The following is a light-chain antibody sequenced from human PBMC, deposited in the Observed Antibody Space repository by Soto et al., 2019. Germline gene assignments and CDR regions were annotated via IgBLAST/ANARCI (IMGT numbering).Light chain of an antibody. CDR3: SSYAGSSNV. CDR1: SSDVGGYNY. Sequence: QSALTQPPSASGYPGQSVAISCTGNSSDVGGYNYVSWYQQHPGKAPKRMLYEVNKRPSGVPDRFSGSKSGNTASLTVSGLQAEDEADYYCSSYAGSSNVFGTGTKMSVL. CDR2: EVN. V-gene: IGLV2-8*01. J-gene: IGLJ1*01.